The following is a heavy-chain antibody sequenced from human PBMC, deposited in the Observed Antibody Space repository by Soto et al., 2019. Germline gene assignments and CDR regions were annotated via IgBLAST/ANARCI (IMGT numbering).Heavy chain of an antibody. CDR1: GFTFSSYA. D-gene: IGHD6-6*01. V-gene: IGHV3-23*01. J-gene: IGHJ4*02. Sequence: EVQLLESGGGLVQPGESLRLSCAASGFTFSSYAMSWVRQAPGKGLEWVSVISGSDDSTYYADSVKGRFTISRDNSKNTLYLKMNSLRAEDTAVYYCAKGSSSSTFDYWGQGPLVTVSS. CDR2: ISGSDDST. CDR3: AKGSSSSTFDY.